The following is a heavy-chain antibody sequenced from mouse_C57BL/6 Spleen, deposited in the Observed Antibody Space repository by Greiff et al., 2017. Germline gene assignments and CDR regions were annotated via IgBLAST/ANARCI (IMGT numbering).Heavy chain of an antibody. CDR3: ARANWEGYFVY. Sequence: EVKLMESGGGLVQPGGSLSLSCAASGFTFTDYYMSWVRQPTGKALEWLGFIRNKANGYTTEYSASVKGRFTISRDNSQSIRYLQMNALRAEDSANYYCARANWEGYFVYWGQGTTLTVSS. J-gene: IGHJ2*01. D-gene: IGHD4-1*01. CDR1: GFTFTDYY. CDR2: IRNKANGYTT. V-gene: IGHV7-3*01.